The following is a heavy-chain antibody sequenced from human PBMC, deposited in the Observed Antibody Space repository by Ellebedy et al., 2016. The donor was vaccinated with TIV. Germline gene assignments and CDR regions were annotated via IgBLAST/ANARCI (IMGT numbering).Heavy chain of an antibody. V-gene: IGHV1-18*04. CDR1: GYTFTSYG. J-gene: IGHJ4*02. CDR2: ISANNGDT. CDR3: AALPTY. Sequence: AASVKVSCKTSGYTFTSYGISWVRQAPGQGLEWMGWISANNGDTNYAQKFQARVTITRDMSTSTAYMELSSLRSDDTAIYYCAALPTYWGQGTLVTVSS.